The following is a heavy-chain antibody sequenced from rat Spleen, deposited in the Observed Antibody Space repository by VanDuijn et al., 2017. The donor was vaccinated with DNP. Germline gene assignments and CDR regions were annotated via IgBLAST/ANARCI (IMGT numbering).Heavy chain of an antibody. CDR2: ITSSGGRT. CDR3: ARGDYGSYPYWYFDF. D-gene: IGHD1-3*01. Sequence: EVQLVESGGGLVQPGRSLKLSCVASGFTFNKYWMTWIRQVPGKGLEWVASITSSGGRTYYPDSVKGRFTISRDNAKNTLYLQMNSLRSEDTATYYCARGDYGSYPYWYFDFWGPGTMVTVSS. V-gene: IGHV5-31*01. J-gene: IGHJ1*01. CDR1: GFTFNKYW.